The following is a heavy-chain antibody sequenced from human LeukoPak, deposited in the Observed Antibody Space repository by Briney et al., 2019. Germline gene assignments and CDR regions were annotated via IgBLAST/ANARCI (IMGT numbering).Heavy chain of an antibody. CDR2: ISGSGDNT. CDR1: GFAFSSYA. D-gene: IGHD3-22*01. Sequence: PGGSLRLSCAASGFAFSSYAMSWGRRAPGKGLEGVSGISGSGDNTYYSDSVKGRFTISRDNSKKTREVQVNSLGTQDTAAYYCAKGSYYDSSGSFYFDYWGQGTLVTVSS. CDR3: AKGSYYDSSGSFYFDY. J-gene: IGHJ4*02. V-gene: IGHV3-23*01.